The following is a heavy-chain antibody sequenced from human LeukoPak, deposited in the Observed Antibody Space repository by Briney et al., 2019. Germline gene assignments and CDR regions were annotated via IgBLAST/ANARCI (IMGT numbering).Heavy chain of an antibody. Sequence: SETLSLTCAVYGGSFSGYYWSWIRQPPGKGLEWIGEINHSGSTNYNPSLKSRVTISVDTSKNQFSLKLSSVTAADTAVYYCARRGAFIDGYPDYWGQGTLVTVSS. CDR2: INHSGST. CDR3: ARRGAFIDGYPDY. J-gene: IGHJ4*02. V-gene: IGHV4-34*01. D-gene: IGHD5-24*01. CDR1: GGSFSGYY.